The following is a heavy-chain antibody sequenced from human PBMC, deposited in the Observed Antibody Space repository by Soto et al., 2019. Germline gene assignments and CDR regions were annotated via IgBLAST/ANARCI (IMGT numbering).Heavy chain of an antibody. J-gene: IGHJ4*02. CDR2: INHSGST. D-gene: IGHD3-22*01. V-gene: IGHV4-34*01. CDR1: GGSFSGYY. CDR3: ARAHQPSSSGRGFDY. Sequence: PSETLSLTCAVYGGSFSGYYWSWIRQPPGKGLEWIGEINHSGSTNYNPSLKSRVTISVDTSKNQFSLKLSSVTAADTAVYYCARAHQPSSSGRGFDYWGQGTLVTVSS.